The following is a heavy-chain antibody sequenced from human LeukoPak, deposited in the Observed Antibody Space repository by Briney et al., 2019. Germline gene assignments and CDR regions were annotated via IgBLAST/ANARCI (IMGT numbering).Heavy chain of an antibody. CDR2: ISYDGSNK. Sequence: GRSLRLSCAASGFTFSSHAMHWVRQAPGKGLEWVAVISYDGSNKYYGDSVKGRFTISRDNSKDTLYLEMDSLRTEDTAVYYCAKDWGSSGWYNYFDPWGQGTLVTVSS. V-gene: IGHV3-30*04. CDR1: GFTFSSHA. CDR3: AKDWGSSGWYNYFDP. D-gene: IGHD6-19*01. J-gene: IGHJ5*02.